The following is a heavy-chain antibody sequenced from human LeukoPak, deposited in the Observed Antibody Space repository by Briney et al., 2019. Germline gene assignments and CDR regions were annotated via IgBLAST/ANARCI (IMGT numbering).Heavy chain of an antibody. V-gene: IGHV1-2*02. CDR2: INPNSGGT. J-gene: IGHJ6*03. D-gene: IGHD3-9*01. CDR3: ARVLVYYMDV. CDR1: GYTFTGYY. Sequence: GASLKLSCKPSGYTFTGYYMHWVRQAPGQGLEWMGWINPNSGGTNYAQKFQGRVTMTRDTSISTAYMELSRLRSDDTAVYYCARVLVYYMDVWGKGTTVIVSS.